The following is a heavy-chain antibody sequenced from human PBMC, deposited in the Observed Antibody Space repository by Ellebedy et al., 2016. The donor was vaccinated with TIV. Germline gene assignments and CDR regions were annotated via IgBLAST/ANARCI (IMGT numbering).Heavy chain of an antibody. V-gene: IGHV3-21*01. CDR1: GFTFSSYS. CDR3: AREGLGTPPDDAFDI. CDR2: ISSSSSYI. Sequence: PGGSLRLSCAASGFTFSSYSMNWVRQAPGKGLEWVSSISSSSSYIYYADSVKGRFTISRDNAKNSLYLQMNSLRAEDTAVYYCAREGLGTPPDDAFDIWGQGTMVTVSS. D-gene: IGHD1-7*01. J-gene: IGHJ3*02.